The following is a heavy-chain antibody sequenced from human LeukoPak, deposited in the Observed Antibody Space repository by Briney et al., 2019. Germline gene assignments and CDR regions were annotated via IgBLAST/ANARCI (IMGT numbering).Heavy chain of an antibody. CDR1: GFTFSSHA. J-gene: IGHJ4*02. CDR3: AKGYYYGSGSYSTFDC. Sequence: PGGSLRLSCAASGFTFSSHALSWLRQAPGKGLEWVSTISGSGGSTYYADSVKGRFTISRDNSKNTLYVQMSSLRADDTAVYYCAKGYYYGSGSYSTFDCWGQGTLVTVSS. CDR2: ISGSGGST. D-gene: IGHD3-10*01. V-gene: IGHV3-23*01.